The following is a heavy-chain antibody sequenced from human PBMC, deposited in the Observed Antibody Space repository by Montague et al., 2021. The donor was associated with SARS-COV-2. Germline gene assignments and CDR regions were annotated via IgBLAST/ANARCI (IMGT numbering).Heavy chain of an antibody. CDR2: TYYRSRWSN. Sequence: CAISGDSVSSNSATWHWIRQSPSRGLEWPGRTYYRSRWSNDYAVXVRSRIIINPDTSTNQFSLQLSSVTPEDTAVYFCARERWAVGVSFDYWGQGTLVTVSS. CDR3: ARERWAVGVSFDY. J-gene: IGHJ4*02. D-gene: IGHD1-26*01. CDR1: GDSVSSNSAT. V-gene: IGHV6-1*01.